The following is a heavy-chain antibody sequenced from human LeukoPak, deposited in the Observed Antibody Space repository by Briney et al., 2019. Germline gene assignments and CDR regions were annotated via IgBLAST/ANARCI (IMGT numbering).Heavy chain of an antibody. J-gene: IGHJ4*02. CDR1: GGSISSSSYY. CDR3: ARVSSQLAYYFDY. D-gene: IGHD6-13*01. Sequence: SETLSLTCTVSGGSISSSSYYWGWIRQPPGKGLEWIGSIYYSGSTYYSPSLKSRVTISVDTSKKQFSLKLTSVTAADTAVYYCARVSSQLAYYFDYWGQGTLVTVSS. CDR2: IYYSGST. V-gene: IGHV4-39*07.